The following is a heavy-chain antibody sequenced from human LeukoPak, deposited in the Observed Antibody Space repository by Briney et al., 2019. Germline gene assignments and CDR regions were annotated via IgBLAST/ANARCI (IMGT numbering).Heavy chain of an antibody. Sequence: GGSLRLSCAASEFTFGTYGMSWVRQAPGKGLEWVANIKQDGSEKYYVDSVKGRFTISRDNAKNSLYLQMNSLRAEDTAVYYCARTTTVTSVSIFFDYWGQGTLVTVSS. CDR1: EFTFGTYG. CDR3: ARTTTVTSVSIFFDY. V-gene: IGHV3-7*01. J-gene: IGHJ4*02. D-gene: IGHD4-17*01. CDR2: IKQDGSEK.